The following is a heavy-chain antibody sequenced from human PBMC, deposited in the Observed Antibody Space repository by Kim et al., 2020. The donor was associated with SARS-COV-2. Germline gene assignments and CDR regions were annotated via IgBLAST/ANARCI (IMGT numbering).Heavy chain of an antibody. CDR3: ARSPPLATIDY. CDR2: ISSSGSTM. CDR1: EFTFSDYY. Sequence: GGSLRLSCAASEFTFSDYYMNWIRQAPGKGLEWVSYISSSGSTMYYADSVKDRFTISRDNAKNSLYLQMNSLRAEDTAVYYCARSPPLATIDYWGQGTLVTVSS. J-gene: IGHJ4*02. D-gene: IGHD5-12*01. V-gene: IGHV3-11*01.